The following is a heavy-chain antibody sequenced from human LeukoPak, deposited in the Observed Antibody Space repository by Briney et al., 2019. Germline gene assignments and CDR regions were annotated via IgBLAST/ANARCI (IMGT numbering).Heavy chain of an antibody. CDR3: ARNTYSSGWSPDYYDAFDI. CDR2: INPNSGGT. CDR1: GYTFTGYY. D-gene: IGHD6-19*01. J-gene: IGHJ3*02. V-gene: IGHV1-2*02. Sequence: GASVEVSCKASGYTFTGYYMHWVRQAPGQGLEWMGWINPNSGGTNYAQKFQGRVTMTRDTSISTAYMELSRLRSDDTAVYYCARNTYSSGWSPDYYDAFDIWGQGTMVTVSS.